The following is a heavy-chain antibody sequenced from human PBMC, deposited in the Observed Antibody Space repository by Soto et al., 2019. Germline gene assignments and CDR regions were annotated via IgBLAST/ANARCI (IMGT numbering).Heavy chain of an antibody. CDR2: ISWNSGSI. CDR1: GFTFDDYA. Sequence: GGSLRLSCAASGFTFDDYAMHWVRQAPGKGLEWVSGISWNSGSIGYADSVKGRFTISRDNAKNSLYLQMNSLRAEDTALYYCAKDIGHLGELRGGVDYWGQGTLVTVSS. D-gene: IGHD3-16*01. CDR3: AKDIGHLGELRGGVDY. J-gene: IGHJ4*02. V-gene: IGHV3-9*01.